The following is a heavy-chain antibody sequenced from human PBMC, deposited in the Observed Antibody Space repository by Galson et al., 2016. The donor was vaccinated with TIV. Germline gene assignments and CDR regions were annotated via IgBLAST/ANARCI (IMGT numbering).Heavy chain of an antibody. D-gene: IGHD3-22*01. CDR1: GFTFSNFA. J-gene: IGHJ4*02. CDR2: ISGGGGTT. V-gene: IGHV3-23*01. Sequence: SLRLSCAASGFTFSNFAMLWVRQAPGKGLEWVSAISGGGGTTFYEDSVKGRFTISRDNSKNTVYLQMNSLRAEDTAVYYRVKLDSSGFYYVRRFVYWGQGTLVTVSS. CDR3: VKLDSSGFYYVRRFVY.